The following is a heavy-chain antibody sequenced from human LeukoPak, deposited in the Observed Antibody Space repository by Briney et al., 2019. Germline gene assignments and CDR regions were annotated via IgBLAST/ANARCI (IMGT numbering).Heavy chain of an antibody. J-gene: IGHJ4*02. CDR2: ISYDGSNK. CDR3: AKGRGRIAVAGTGIDY. D-gene: IGHD6-19*01. Sequence: PGGSLRLSCAASGFTFSSYGMHWVRQAPGKGLEWVAVISYDGSNKYYADSVKGRFTISRDNSKNTLYLQMNGLRAEDTAVYYCAKGRGRIAVAGTGIDYWGQGTLVTVSS. V-gene: IGHV3-30*18. CDR1: GFTFSSYG.